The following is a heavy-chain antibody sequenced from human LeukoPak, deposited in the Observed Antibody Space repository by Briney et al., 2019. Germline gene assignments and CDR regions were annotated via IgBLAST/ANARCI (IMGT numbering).Heavy chain of an antibody. CDR1: GFTFSSYG. J-gene: IGHJ4*02. Sequence: GGSLRLSCAASGFTFSSYGMHWVRQAPGKGLEWVAFIRYDGSNKYYADSVKGRFTISRDNSRDRIYLQMNSLRTDDTAVYYCARLQPLVIPAAKLGFDYWGQGTLATVSS. D-gene: IGHD2-2*01. CDR3: ARLQPLVIPAAKLGFDY. CDR2: IRYDGSNK. V-gene: IGHV3-30*02.